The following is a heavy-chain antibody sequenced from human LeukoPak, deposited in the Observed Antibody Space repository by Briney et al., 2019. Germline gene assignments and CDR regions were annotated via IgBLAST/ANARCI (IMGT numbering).Heavy chain of an antibody. CDR2: IYTSGST. V-gene: IGHV4-4*07. CDR3: ARHDFWSGHMANNWFDP. D-gene: IGHD3-3*01. Sequence: SETLSLTCTVSGGSISSYYWSWIRQPAGKGLEWIGRIYTSGSTNYNPSLKSRVTMSVDTSKNQFSLKLNSVTAADTAVYYCARHDFWSGHMANNWFDPWGQGTLVTVSS. CDR1: GGSISSYY. J-gene: IGHJ5*02.